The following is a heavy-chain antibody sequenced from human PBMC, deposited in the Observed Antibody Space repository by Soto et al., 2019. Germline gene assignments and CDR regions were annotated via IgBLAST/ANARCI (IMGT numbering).Heavy chain of an antibody. J-gene: IGHJ4*02. CDR2: ISAYNGNT. Sequence: ASVKVSCKASGYTFTNYDINWVRQAPGQGLEWMGWISAYNGNTNYAQNLQGRVTMTTDTSTGTAYMELRSLRSDDTAMYFCAASYGSGYRAFDYWGQGALVTVSS. D-gene: IGHD3-10*01. V-gene: IGHV1-18*01. CDR3: AASYGSGYRAFDY. CDR1: GYTFTNYD.